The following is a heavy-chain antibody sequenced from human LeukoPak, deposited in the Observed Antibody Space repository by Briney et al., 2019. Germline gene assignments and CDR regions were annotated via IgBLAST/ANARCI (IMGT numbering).Heavy chain of an antibody. V-gene: IGHV4-59*08. CDR3: ARSRGGILLWFGELFPHPEFYFDY. J-gene: IGHJ4*02. CDR1: GGSTSSYY. CDR2: IYYSGST. Sequence: SETLSLTCTVSGGSTSSYYWSWIRQPPGKGLEWIGYIYYSGSTNYNPSLKSRVTISVDTSKNQFSLKLSSVTAADTAVYYCARSRGGILLWFGELFPHPEFYFDYWGQGTLVTVSS. D-gene: IGHD3-10*01.